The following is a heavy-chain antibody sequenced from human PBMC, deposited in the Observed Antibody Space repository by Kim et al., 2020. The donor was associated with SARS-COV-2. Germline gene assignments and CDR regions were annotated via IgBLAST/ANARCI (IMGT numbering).Heavy chain of an antibody. J-gene: IGHJ4*02. V-gene: IGHV3-9*01. CDR1: GFTFDDYA. D-gene: IGHD6-19*01. CDR3: AKDMTGSGWELDY. Sequence: GGSLRLSCAASGFTFDDYAMHWVRQAPGKGLEWVSGISWNSGSIGYADSVKGRFTISRDNAKNSLYLQMNSLRAEDTALYYCAKDMTGSGWELDYWGQGTLVTVSS. CDR2: ISWNSGSI.